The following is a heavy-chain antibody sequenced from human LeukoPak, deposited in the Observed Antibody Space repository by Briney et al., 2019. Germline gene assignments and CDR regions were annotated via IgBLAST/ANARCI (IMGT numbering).Heavy chain of an antibody. CDR3: AREGCSGGSCYHNWFDP. CDR1: GFTFSSYW. CDR2: VNQDGSEK. D-gene: IGHD2-15*01. Sequence: GGSLRLSCAASGFTFSSYWMSWVRQAPGKGLEWVANVNQDGSEKYYVDSVKGRFTISRDNAKNSLYLQMNSLRAEDTAVYYCAREGCSGGSCYHNWFDPWGQGTLVTVSS. J-gene: IGHJ5*02. V-gene: IGHV3-7*01.